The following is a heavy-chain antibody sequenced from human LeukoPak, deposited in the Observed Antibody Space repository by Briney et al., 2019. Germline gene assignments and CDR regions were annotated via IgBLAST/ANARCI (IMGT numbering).Heavy chain of an antibody. CDR2: IIPIFGTA. D-gene: IGHD3-22*01. CDR1: GGTFISYA. Sequence: ASVKVSCKASGGTFISYAISWVRQAPGQGLEWMGGIIPIFGTANYAQKFQGRVTITADESTSTAYMELSSLRSEDTAVYYCARAERLYYYDSSGYYEMGYWGQGTLVTVSS. J-gene: IGHJ4*02. V-gene: IGHV1-69*01. CDR3: ARAERLYYYDSSGYYEMGY.